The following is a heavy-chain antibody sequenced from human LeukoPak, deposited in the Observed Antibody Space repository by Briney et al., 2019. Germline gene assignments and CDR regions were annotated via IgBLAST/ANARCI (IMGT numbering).Heavy chain of an antibody. CDR2: IYYSGST. V-gene: IGHV4-39*07. CDR1: GGSISSSSYY. Sequence: SETLSLTCTVSGGSISSSSYYWGWIRQPPGKGLEWIGSIYYSGSTYYNPSLKSRVTMSVDTSKNQFSLKLSSVTAADTAVYYCARERGAAAGTDAFDIWGQGTMVTVSS. J-gene: IGHJ3*02. D-gene: IGHD6-13*01. CDR3: ARERGAAAGTDAFDI.